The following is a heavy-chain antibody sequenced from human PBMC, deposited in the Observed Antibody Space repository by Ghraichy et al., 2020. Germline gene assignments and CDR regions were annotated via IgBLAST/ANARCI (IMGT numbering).Heavy chain of an antibody. CDR3: ARHRGMRCSTTACPFDP. J-gene: IGHJ5*02. D-gene: IGHD2-2*01. Sequence: GESLNISCKGSGYSFTDFWIGWVRQMPGKGLEWMGIIYPGDSDTRYSPSFQGQVTISADKSISTAYLQWSSLKTSDTAVYYCARHRGMRCSTTACPFDPWGQGTLVTVSS. V-gene: IGHV5-51*01. CDR2: IYPGDSDT. CDR1: GYSFTDFW.